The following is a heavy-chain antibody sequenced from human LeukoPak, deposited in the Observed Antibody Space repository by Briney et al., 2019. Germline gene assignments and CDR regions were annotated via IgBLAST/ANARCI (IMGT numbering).Heavy chain of an antibody. J-gene: IGHJ3*02. CDR3: ARETTVTFPDAFDI. CDR2: ISSSTSTI. D-gene: IGHD4-17*01. Sequence: GGSLRLSCAASGFTFSSYGMNWVRQAPGKGLEWVSYISSSTSTIYYTDSVKGRFTISRDNAKNSLFLQINSLRADDTAVYYCARETTVTFPDAFDIWGQGTMVTVSS. V-gene: IGHV3-48*01. CDR1: GFTFSSYG.